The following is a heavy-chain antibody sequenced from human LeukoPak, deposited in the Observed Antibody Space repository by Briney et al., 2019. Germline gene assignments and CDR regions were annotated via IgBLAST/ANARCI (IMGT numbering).Heavy chain of an antibody. CDR1: GGSISSYY. D-gene: IGHD5-18*01. Sequence: SETLSLTCTVSGGSISSYYWSWIRQPPGKGLEWIGYIYYSGSTYYNPSLKSRVTISVDTSKNQFSLKLSSVTAADTAVYYCARVGLQLWLMYYFDYWGQGTLVTVSS. CDR3: ARVGLQLWLMYYFDY. CDR2: IYYSGST. J-gene: IGHJ4*02. V-gene: IGHV4-59*12.